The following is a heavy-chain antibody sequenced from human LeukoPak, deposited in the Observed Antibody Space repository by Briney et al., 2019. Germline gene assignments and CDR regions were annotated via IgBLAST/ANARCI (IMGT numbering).Heavy chain of an antibody. Sequence: ASVKVSCKASGYTFTGYYMHWVRQAPGQGLEWMGRINPNSGGTNYAQKFQGRVTMTRDTSISTAYMELSRLRSHDTAVYYCARGDQYYYDSSGYYPLFDYWGQGTLVTVSS. D-gene: IGHD3-22*01. CDR3: ARGDQYYYDSSGYYPLFDY. CDR2: INPNSGGT. J-gene: IGHJ4*02. CDR1: GYTFTGYY. V-gene: IGHV1-2*06.